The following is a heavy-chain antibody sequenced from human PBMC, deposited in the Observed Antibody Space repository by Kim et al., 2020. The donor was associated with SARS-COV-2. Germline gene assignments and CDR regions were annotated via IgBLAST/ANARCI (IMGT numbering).Heavy chain of an antibody. CDR2: INAYNGNT. CDR1: GYTFTSYG. D-gene: IGHD3-22*01. CDR3: TTDGAHIYYDSRGYYYH. J-gene: IGHJ6*01. V-gene: IGHV1-18*01. Sequence: ASVKVSCKASGYTFTSYGISWVRQAPGQGLEWMGRINAYNGNTNYAQKLQGRVTMTTDTSTSTAYMELRSLRSATTAGHYKTTDGAHIYYDSRGYYYH.